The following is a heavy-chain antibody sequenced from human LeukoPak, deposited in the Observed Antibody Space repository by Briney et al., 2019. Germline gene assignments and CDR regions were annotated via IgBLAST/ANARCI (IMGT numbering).Heavy chain of an antibody. D-gene: IGHD1-26*01. J-gene: IGHJ4*02. CDR2: ISAYNGNT. CDR1: GYTFTSYG. V-gene: IGHV1-18*01. Sequence: ASVQVSCKASGYTFTSYGISWVRQAPGQGLEWMGWISAYNGNTNYAQKLQGRVTMTTDTSTSTAYMELRSLRSDDTAVYYCARDSGSYESYYFDYWGQGTLVTVSS. CDR3: ARDSGSYESYYFDY.